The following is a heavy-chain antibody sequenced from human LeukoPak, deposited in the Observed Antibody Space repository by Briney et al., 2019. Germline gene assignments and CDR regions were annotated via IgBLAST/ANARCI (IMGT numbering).Heavy chain of an antibody. V-gene: IGHV4-39*01. Sequence: PSETLSLTCTVSGGSISSSSYYWGWIRQPPGKGLEWIGSIYYSGSTYYNPSLKSRVTISVDTSKNQFSLKLSSVTAADTAVYYCARRDGPMDYWGQGTLVTVSS. CDR2: IYYSGST. J-gene: IGHJ4*02. CDR1: GGSISSSSYY. CDR3: ARRDGPMDY.